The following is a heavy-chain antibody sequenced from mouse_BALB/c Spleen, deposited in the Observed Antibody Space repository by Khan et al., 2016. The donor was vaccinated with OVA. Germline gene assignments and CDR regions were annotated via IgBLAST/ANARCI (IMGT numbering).Heavy chain of an antibody. J-gene: IGHJ2*01. CDR3: ASRITTDYFDY. Sequence: EVQLQESGGGLVKPGGSLKLSCAASGFTFSSYAMSWVRQTPEKRLEWVATISSGGSYTYYPDSVKGRFTISRDNAKNTLYLQMSSLRSEDTAMYYCASRITTDYFDYWGQGTTLTVSS. D-gene: IGHD1-1*01. V-gene: IGHV5-9-3*01. CDR1: GFTFSSYA. CDR2: ISSGGSYT.